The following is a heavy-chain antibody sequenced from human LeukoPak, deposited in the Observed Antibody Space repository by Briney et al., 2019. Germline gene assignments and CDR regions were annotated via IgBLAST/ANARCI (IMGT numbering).Heavy chain of an antibody. V-gene: IGHV3-7*01. J-gene: IGHJ4*02. CDR2: IKQDESAK. Sequence: PGGSLRLSCAASGFTFSNSWMAWVRQAPGQGLEWVANIKQDESAKHYSDSVKGRFTISRDNAKNSLFLQMNGLRAEDSALYHCARDTDGSLDYWGQGTLVTVSS. CDR3: ARDTDGSLDY. D-gene: IGHD5-24*01. CDR1: GFTFSNSW.